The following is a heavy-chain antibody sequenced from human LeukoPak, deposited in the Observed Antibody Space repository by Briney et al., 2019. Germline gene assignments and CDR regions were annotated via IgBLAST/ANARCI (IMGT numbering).Heavy chain of an antibody. CDR3: ATVRYYYGMDV. Sequence: SETLSLTCAVYGGSFSGYYWSWIRQPPGKGLEWIGEINHSGSTNYNPSLKSRVTISVDTSKNQFSLKLSSVTAADTAVYYCATVRYYYGMDVWGQGTTVTVSS. CDR2: INHSGST. V-gene: IGHV4-34*01. CDR1: GGSFSGYY. D-gene: IGHD6-6*01. J-gene: IGHJ6*02.